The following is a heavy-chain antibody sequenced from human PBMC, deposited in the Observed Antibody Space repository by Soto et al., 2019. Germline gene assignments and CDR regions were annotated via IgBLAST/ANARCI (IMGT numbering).Heavy chain of an antibody. J-gene: IGHJ6*02. V-gene: IGHV3-30*18. D-gene: IGHD2-2*01. Sequence: QVQLVESGGGVVQPGRSLRLSCAASGFTFSSYGMHWVRQAPGKGLEWVAVISYDGSNKYYADSVKGRFTISRDNSKNTLYLQMNSLRAEDTAVYYCAKGGEYQRYYYGMDVWGQGTTVTVSS. CDR1: GFTFSSYG. CDR2: ISYDGSNK. CDR3: AKGGEYQRYYYGMDV.